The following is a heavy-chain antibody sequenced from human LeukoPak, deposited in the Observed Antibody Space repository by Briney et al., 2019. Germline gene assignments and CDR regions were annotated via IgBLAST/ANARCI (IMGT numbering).Heavy chain of an antibody. V-gene: IGHV3-23*01. D-gene: IGHD5-18*01. CDR1: EFTFNSYA. CDR2: ISASGDSI. CDR3: ARADTAMLTPYFYYFGMDV. Sequence: GGSLRLSCVASEFTFNSYAMSWVRQAPGKGLEWVSGISASGDSIYYADSVKGRFTISRDNSKNTLYLQMNSLRAEDTAVYYCARADTAMLTPYFYYFGMDVWGQGTTVTASS. J-gene: IGHJ6*02.